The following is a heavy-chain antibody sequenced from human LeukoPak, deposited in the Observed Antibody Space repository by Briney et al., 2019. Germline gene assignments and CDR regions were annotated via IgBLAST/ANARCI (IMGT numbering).Heavy chain of an antibody. CDR2: ISYDGSNK. J-gene: IGHJ4*02. V-gene: IGHV3-30-3*01. Sequence: KSGGSLRLSCAASGFTFSSYAMHWVRQAPGKGLEWVAVISYDGSNKYYADSVKGRFTISRDNSKNTLYLQMNSLRAEGTAVYYCARGGCSSTSCNEEYWGQGTLVTVSS. D-gene: IGHD2-2*01. CDR1: GFTFSSYA. CDR3: ARGGCSSTSCNEEY.